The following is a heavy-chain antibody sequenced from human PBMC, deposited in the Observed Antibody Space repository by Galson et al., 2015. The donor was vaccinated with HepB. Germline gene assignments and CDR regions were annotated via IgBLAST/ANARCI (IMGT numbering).Heavy chain of an antibody. CDR3: ARGSERIFGVRGYYYYMDV. CDR2: TIPLFGTA. Sequence: SVKVSCKASGDSFSTYEINWVRQAPGQGLEWVGGTIPLFGTARYAQKLQGRLSITADESASTVYMELSSLRYEDTAVFYCARGSERIFGVRGYYYYMDVWGKGTTVTVSS. J-gene: IGHJ6*03. V-gene: IGHV1-69*13. CDR1: GDSFSTYE. D-gene: IGHD3-3*01.